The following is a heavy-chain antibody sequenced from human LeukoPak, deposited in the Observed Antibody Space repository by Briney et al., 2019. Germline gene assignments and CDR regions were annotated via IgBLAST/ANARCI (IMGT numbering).Heavy chain of an antibody. V-gene: IGHV3-15*01. CDR3: TTEAYYYDSGAIKYFDY. CDR2: IKSKTDGGTA. Sequence: GGSLRLSCAASGLTFNNAWMSWVRQAPGKGLEWVGLIKSKTDGGTADYGAPVKGRFTISRDDSKNTLYLQMNSLKTEDTAVYYCTTEAYYYDSGAIKYFDYWGQGTLVTVSS. CDR1: GLTFNNAW. J-gene: IGHJ4*02. D-gene: IGHD3-22*01.